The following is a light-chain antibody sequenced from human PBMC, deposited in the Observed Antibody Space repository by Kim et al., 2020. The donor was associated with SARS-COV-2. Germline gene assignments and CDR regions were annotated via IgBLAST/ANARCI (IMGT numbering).Light chain of an antibody. CDR1: QSISNNY. V-gene: IGKV3-20*01. CDR2: DAS. J-gene: IGKJ2*01. Sequence: LSPGERATLACRASQSISNNYLAWYQQKPGQAPRLLIFDASRRATGIPDRFSGSESGTDFTLTINRLEPEDCAVYYCQQYGSTPRTFGQGTKLEIK. CDR3: QQYGSTPRT.